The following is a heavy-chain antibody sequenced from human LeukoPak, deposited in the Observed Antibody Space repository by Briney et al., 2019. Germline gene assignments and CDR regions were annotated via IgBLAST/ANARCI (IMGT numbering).Heavy chain of an antibody. CDR3: ARGPIMVRGVIDY. J-gene: IGHJ4*02. D-gene: IGHD3-10*01. Sequence: SETLSLTCTVSGGSISSGGYYWSWIRQHPGKGLEWIGYIYYSGSTYYNPSLKSRVTISVDTSKNQFSLKLSSVTAADTAVYYCARGPIMVRGVIDYWGQGTLVTVSS. CDR1: GGSISSGGYY. CDR2: IYYSGST. V-gene: IGHV4-31*03.